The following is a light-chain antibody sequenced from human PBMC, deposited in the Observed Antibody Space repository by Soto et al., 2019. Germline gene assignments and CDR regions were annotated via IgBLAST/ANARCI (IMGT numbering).Light chain of an antibody. CDR1: QSITNY. CDR3: QQSYSTPGT. J-gene: IGKJ2*02. CDR2: AAS. Sequence: DIQMTQSPSSLSASVGDRVTITCRASQSITNYLNWYQQKPGKAPKLLIYAASSLQSGVPSRFNGSGSGTDFTLSISSLQPEDFATYYCQQSYSTPGTFGQGTKLEIK. V-gene: IGKV1-39*01.